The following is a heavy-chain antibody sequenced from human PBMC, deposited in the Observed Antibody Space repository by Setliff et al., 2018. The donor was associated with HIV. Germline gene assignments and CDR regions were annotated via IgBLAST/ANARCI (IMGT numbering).Heavy chain of an antibody. J-gene: IGHJ6*02. CDR1: GGAFRRYG. D-gene: IGHD6-19*01. CDR3: AGASVGGPDRSYYEYGKDV. CDR2: IIPVLGMV. V-gene: IGHV1-69*04. Sequence: VSCQSSGGAFRRYGFTWVRHAPGQGLEWMGRIIPVLGMVNYAEQFQGRVTITADESTTTVYMAIKSLRSEDTAVYYCAGASVGGPDRSYYEYGKDVWGQGITVTVSS.